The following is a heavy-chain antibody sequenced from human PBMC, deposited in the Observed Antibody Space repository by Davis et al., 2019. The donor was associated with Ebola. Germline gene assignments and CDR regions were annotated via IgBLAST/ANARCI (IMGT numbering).Heavy chain of an antibody. J-gene: IGHJ4*02. CDR3: AKGAVYNWNDVDFFDH. CDR1: GFTFSSYG. V-gene: IGHV3-30*18. Sequence: GGSLRLSCVASGFTFSSYGMHWVRQAPGKGLEWVAVKLYDGTNKYYGDSVKGRFTISRDNSKNTLYLQMNSLRAEDTAVYYCAKGAVYNWNDVDFFDHWGPGTLVTVSS. D-gene: IGHD1-20*01. CDR2: KLYDGTNK.